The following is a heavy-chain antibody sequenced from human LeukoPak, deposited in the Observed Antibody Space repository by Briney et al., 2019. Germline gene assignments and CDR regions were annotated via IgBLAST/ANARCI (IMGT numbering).Heavy chain of an antibody. CDR3: AKTRVAGGGNYFDY. J-gene: IGHJ4*02. D-gene: IGHD6-19*01. V-gene: IGHV3-23*01. CDR2: ISGSGGST. CDR1: GSTFSSYA. Sequence: GGSLRLSCAASGSTFSSYAMSWVRQAPGKGLEWVSAISGSGGSTYYADSVKGRFTISRDNSKNTLYLQMNSLRAEDTAVYYCAKTRVAGGGNYFDYWGQGTLVTVSS.